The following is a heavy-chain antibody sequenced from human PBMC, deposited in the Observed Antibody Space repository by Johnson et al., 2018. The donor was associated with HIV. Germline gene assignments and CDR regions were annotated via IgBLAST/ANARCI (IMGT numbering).Heavy chain of an antibody. V-gene: IGHV3-9*01. CDR3: ARDPFYGAFDI. J-gene: IGHJ3*02. D-gene: IGHD2/OR15-2a*01. CDR2: ISWNSGSV. Sequence: EVQLVESGGGVVQPGRSLRLSCAASGFTFSSYAMHWVRQTPGKGLEWVSGISWNSGSVGYADSVKGRLTISRDNSKNSLYLQMKSLRAEDTAVYYCARDPFYGAFDIWGQGTMVTVSS. CDR1: GFTFSSYA.